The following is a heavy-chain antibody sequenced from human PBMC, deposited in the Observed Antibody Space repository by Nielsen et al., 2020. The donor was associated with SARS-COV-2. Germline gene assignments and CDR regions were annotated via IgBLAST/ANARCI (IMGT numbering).Heavy chain of an antibody. Sequence: GESLKISCAASGFTFSSYAMHWVRQAPGKGLEWVAVISYDGSNKYYADSVKGRFTISRDNSKNTLYLQMNSLRAEDTAVYYCARGPSRIAVAGTVDYWGQGTLVTVSS. D-gene: IGHD6-19*01. V-gene: IGHV3-30*04. J-gene: IGHJ4*02. CDR1: GFTFSSYA. CDR2: ISYDGSNK. CDR3: ARGPSRIAVAGTVDY.